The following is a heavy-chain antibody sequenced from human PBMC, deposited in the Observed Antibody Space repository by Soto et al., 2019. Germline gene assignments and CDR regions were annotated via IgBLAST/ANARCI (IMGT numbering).Heavy chain of an antibody. V-gene: IGHV1-69*06. CDR3: ARERYYDFWSGYPRYYYYGMDV. CDR1: GYTFTSYG. J-gene: IGHJ6*02. Sequence: SVKVSCKASGYTFTSYGISWVRQAPGQGLEWMGGIIPIFGTANYAQKFQGRVTITADKSTSTAYMELSSLRSEDTAVYYCARERYYDFWSGYPRYYYYGMDVWGQGTTVTVSS. D-gene: IGHD3-3*01. CDR2: IIPIFGTA.